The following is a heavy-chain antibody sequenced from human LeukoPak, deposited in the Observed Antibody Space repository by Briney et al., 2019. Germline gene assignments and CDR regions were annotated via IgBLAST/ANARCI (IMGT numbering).Heavy chain of an antibody. CDR2: ISYDGRNK. Sequence: GGSLRLSCAASGFTLSDYAIHWVRQAPGRGLEWVALISYDGRNKYYADSVKGRFTISSDNSKDTLYLQMNSLRTEDTAMYYCARDLTLGDFTFFDYWGQGTLVTVSS. V-gene: IGHV3-30*04. CDR1: GFTLSDYA. J-gene: IGHJ4*02. CDR3: ARDLTLGDFTFFDY. D-gene: IGHD2-21*02.